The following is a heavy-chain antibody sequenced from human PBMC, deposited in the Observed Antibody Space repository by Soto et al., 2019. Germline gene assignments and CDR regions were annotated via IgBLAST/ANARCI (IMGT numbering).Heavy chain of an antibody. D-gene: IGHD4-17*01. CDR3: AKDRTTVDATFDS. V-gene: IGHV4-34*01. CDR1: GGSFSGYY. Sequence: SETLSLTCAVYGGSFSGYYWSWIRQPPGKGLEWIGEINHSGSTNYNPSLKSRVTISVDNSKNTLYLQMNSLRADDTALYYCAKDRTTVDATFDSWGQGTLVTVSS. J-gene: IGHJ4*02. CDR2: INHSGST.